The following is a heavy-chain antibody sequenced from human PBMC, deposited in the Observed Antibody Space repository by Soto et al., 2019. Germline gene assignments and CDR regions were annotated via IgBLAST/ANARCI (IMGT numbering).Heavy chain of an antibody. J-gene: IGHJ5*02. CDR1: GGSVSSGSYY. CDR3: AGNTGYSSGWPPRFDP. D-gene: IGHD6-19*01. Sequence: NPSETLSLTCTVSGGSVSSGSYYWSWIRQPPGKGLEWIGYIYYSGSTNYNPSLKSRVTISVDTSKNQFSLKLSSVTAADTAVYYCAGNTGYSSGWPPRFDPWGQGTLVTSPQ. V-gene: IGHV4-61*01. CDR2: IYYSGST.